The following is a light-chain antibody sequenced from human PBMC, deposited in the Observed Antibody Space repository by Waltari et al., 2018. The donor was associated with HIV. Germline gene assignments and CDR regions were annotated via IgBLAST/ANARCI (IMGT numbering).Light chain of an antibody. J-gene: IGLJ3*02. Sequence: QSALTQPASVSGSPGQSNTFSCRGTSSDVGGYDYVSWYHQHPGQAPKVIIYEVNKRPSGVSDRFSGSKSGNTASLTISGLLAEDEANYYCISYSSSSTSWVFGGGTKLTVL. CDR3: ISYSSSSTSWV. CDR1: SSDVGGYDY. CDR2: EVN. V-gene: IGLV2-14*01.